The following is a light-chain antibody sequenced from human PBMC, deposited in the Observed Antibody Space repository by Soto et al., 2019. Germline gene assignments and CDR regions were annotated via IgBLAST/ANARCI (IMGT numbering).Light chain of an antibody. CDR1: QSFSNNY. CDR3: KQYRDSRT. J-gene: IGKJ1*01. CDR2: GAS. V-gene: IGKV3-20*01. Sequence: EIVLTQSPGTLSFSPGERATLSCRASQSFSNNYLAWYQQKPGQAPRLLIYGASSRATGIQDRFSGSGSGTEFTLTIRRLEPEDFAVYYCKQYRDSRTFGQGTKVDI.